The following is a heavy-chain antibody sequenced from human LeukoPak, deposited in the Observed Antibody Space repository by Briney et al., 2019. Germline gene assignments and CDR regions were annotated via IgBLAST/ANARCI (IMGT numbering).Heavy chain of an antibody. CDR1: GGSMRSASYY. J-gene: IGHJ4*02. Sequence: PSETLSLTCVVSGGSMRSASYYWVWIRQPPGKGLEWIGTIYYDGSTSHYTPSLKSRVTRFVDTAKNHFTLKVSYVTAADTAVYYCVGQGGGLALDCWGQGMLVTVSS. D-gene: IGHD1-26*01. V-gene: IGHV4-39*01. CDR2: IYYDGST. CDR3: VGQGGGLALDC.